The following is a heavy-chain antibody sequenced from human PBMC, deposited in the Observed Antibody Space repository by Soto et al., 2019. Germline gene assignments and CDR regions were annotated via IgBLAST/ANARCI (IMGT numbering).Heavy chain of an antibody. D-gene: IGHD2-15*01. CDR2: ISAYNGNT. V-gene: IGHV1-18*01. CDR1: GYTFTSYG. CDR3: AREVLVVVAAPPWFDP. Sequence: GASVEVSCKASGYTFTSYGIIWVRQAPGQGLEWMGWISAYNGNTNYAQKLQGRVTMTTDTSTSTAYMELRSLRSDDTAVYYCAREVLVVVAAPPWFDPWGQGTLVTVSS. J-gene: IGHJ5*02.